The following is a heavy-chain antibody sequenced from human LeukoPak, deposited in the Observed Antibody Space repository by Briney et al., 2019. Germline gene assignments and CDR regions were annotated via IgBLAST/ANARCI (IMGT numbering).Heavy chain of an antibody. V-gene: IGHV1-69*13. D-gene: IGHD6-6*01. Sequence: SVKVSCKASGGTFSSYAISWVRQAPGQGLEWMGGIIPIFGTANYAQKFQGRVTITADESTSTAYMELSSLRSEDTAVYYCARAFRYSSSPYYMDVWGKGTTVTASS. CDR2: IIPIFGTA. CDR1: GGTFSSYA. J-gene: IGHJ6*03. CDR3: ARAFRYSSSPYYMDV.